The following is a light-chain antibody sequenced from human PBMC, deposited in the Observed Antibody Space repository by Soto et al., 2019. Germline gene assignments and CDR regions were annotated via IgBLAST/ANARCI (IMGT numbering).Light chain of an antibody. CDR1: QRISSW. J-gene: IGKJ1*01. V-gene: IGKV1-5*03. CDR3: QQYHSYPWT. Sequence: DIYMTQSPSTLSASVGDRVTITCRASQRISSWLAWYQQKPGRAPKLLIYEASNLEGGVPSRFSGTGSGTEFTLTISSLQPDDSATYYCQQYHSYPWTFGQGTKVDIK. CDR2: EAS.